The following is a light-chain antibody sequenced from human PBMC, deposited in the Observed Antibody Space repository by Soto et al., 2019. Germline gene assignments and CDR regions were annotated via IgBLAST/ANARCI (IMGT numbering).Light chain of an antibody. V-gene: IGKV1-5*01. CDR1: QSISSW. J-gene: IGKJ5*01. CDR3: HSRA. Sequence: DIQVTQSPSTLSASVGDRVTFTCRASQSISSWLAWYQQKPGRAPKLLIYDASTLESGVPSRFSGSGSETEFTLTISRLQPDDFATYFCHSRAFGQGTRLEIK. CDR2: DAS.